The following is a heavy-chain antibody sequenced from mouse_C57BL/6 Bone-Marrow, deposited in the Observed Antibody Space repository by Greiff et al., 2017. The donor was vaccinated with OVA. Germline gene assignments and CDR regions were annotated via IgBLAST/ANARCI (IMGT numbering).Heavy chain of an antibody. CDR3: AKLLPYFDY. D-gene: IGHD2-12*01. J-gene: IGHJ2*01. Sequence: VQLQQPGAELVKPGASVKMSCKASGYTFTSYWITWVKQRPGQGLEWIGDIYPGSGSTNYNEKFKSKATLTVETSSSTAYMQLSSLTSEDSAVYYCAKLLPYFDYWGQGTTLTVSS. CDR2: IYPGSGST. V-gene: IGHV1-55*01. CDR1: GYTFTSYW.